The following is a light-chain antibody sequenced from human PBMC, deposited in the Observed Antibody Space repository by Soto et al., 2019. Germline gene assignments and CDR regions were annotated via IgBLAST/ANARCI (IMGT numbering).Light chain of an antibody. J-gene: IGKJ1*01. Sequence: EIVMTQSPATLSVSPGERATLSCRASQSVSSNLAWYQQKPGQAPRLLIYGASTRATGNPARFSGSWSGTEFTLTISSLQSEDFAVYYCQQYNNWPRTFGQGTKVEIK. V-gene: IGKV3-15*01. CDR2: GAS. CDR1: QSVSSN. CDR3: QQYNNWPRT.